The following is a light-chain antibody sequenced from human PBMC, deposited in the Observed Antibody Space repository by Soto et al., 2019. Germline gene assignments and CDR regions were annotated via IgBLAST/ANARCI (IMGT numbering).Light chain of an antibody. V-gene: IGKV3D-15*01. Sequence: EIVMRQSPATLSVSPGERATLSCRASQSVTSYLAWYQQKPGQAPRLLIYAASSRAAGIPDRFSGSGSGTDLTLSISRLEPEDFAVYYCQQYASSPLLTFGGGTKVDI. CDR3: QQYASSPLLT. J-gene: IGKJ4*01. CDR2: AAS. CDR1: QSVTSY.